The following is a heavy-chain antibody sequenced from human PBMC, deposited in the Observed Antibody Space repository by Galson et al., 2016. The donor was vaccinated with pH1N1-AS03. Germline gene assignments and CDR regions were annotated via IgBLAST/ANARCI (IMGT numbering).Heavy chain of an antibody. Sequence: ETLSLTCTVSGDSISSTLYYWGWIRQTPGKGLEWIGNVYYSGRTHYNPSLKSRATISVDTSRSEFSLKLRSVTAADTAVYFCTRRSRGGARFDPWGQGTLVTVSS. J-gene: IGHJ5*02. CDR1: GDSISSTLYY. D-gene: IGHD1-26*01. CDR2: VYYSGRT. V-gene: IGHV4-39*01. CDR3: TRRSRGGARFDP.